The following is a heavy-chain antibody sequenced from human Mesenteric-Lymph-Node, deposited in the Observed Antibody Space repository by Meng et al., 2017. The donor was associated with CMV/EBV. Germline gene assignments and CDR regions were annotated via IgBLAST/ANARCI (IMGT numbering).Heavy chain of an antibody. V-gene: IGHV1-46*01. Sequence: ASVKVSCKASGDSLANYYIHWVRQAPGHGIEWMGQINPTGSTTRQAQRFQGRIILTRDTSTGTVFMEMSPLRSEDTAFYYCARESLEFTSSFYFHHWGQGTLVTVSS. CDR3: ARESLEFTSSFYFHH. CDR1: GDSLANYY. J-gene: IGHJ1*01. CDR2: INPTGSTT. D-gene: IGHD2-2*01.